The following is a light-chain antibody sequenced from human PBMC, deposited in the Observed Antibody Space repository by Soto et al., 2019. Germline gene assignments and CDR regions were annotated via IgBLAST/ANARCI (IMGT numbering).Light chain of an antibody. J-gene: IGLJ3*02. V-gene: IGLV1-44*01. CDR1: SSNIGNNA. CDR3: ATWDDRLTGLV. CDR2: SND. Sequence: QPVLTQAPSASGTPGQRVTISCSGGSSNIGNNAVNWYQHYPGTAPKLFIYSNDQRPAGVPDRFSGSKSGTSASLAISGLQSEDEADYYCATWDDRLTGLVFGGGTKLTVL.